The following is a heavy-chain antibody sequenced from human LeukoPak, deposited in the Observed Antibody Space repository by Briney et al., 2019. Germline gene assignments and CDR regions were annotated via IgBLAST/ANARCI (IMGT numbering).Heavy chain of an antibody. CDR3: ARRYYYNWGSFPFDF. V-gene: IGHV4-34*01. CDR2: IHNSGTT. Sequence: SETLSLTCAVSGGPFSGYFWSWIRQSSGKGLEWIGEIHNSGTTNYNPSLNSRVTISEDTSKNQFYLNLSSVTAADTAVYYCARRYYYNWGSFPFDFWGQGTLVTVSS. CDR1: GGPFSGYF. D-gene: IGHD3-10*01. J-gene: IGHJ4*02.